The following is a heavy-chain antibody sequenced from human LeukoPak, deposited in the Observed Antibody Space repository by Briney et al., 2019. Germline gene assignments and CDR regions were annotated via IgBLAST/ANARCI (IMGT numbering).Heavy chain of an antibody. Sequence: GGSLRLSCAASGFTFSDYYMSWIRQAPGKGLEWVSYISSSGSTIYYADSVKGRFTISRDDAKNSLYLQMDSLRAEDMAVYYCARGVSTWYFFDYWGQGSLVTVSS. CDR3: ARGVSTWYFFDY. J-gene: IGHJ4*02. CDR1: GFTFSDYY. CDR2: ISSSGSTI. V-gene: IGHV3-11*04. D-gene: IGHD6-13*01.